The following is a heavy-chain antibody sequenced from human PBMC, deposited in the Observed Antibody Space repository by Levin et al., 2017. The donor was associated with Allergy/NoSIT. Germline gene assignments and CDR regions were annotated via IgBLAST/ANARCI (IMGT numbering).Heavy chain of an antibody. CDR3: AKDSGYSSSLSDY. CDR1: GFTFSSYD. CDR2: ISYDGSNE. Sequence: GESLKISCAASGFTFSSYDIHWVRQAPGKGLEWVAVISYDGSNEDYADSVKGRFTISRDNSKNTLYLQMNSLRAEDTAIYYCAKDSGYSSSLSDYWGQGTLVTVSS. J-gene: IGHJ4*02. V-gene: IGHV3-30*18. D-gene: IGHD6-13*01.